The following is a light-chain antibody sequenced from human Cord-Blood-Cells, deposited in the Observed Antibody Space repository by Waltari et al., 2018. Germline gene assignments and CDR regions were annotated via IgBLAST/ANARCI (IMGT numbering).Light chain of an antibody. CDR2: KAS. CDR1: QCISSW. CDR3: QQYNSYWT. V-gene: IGKV1-5*03. J-gene: IGKJ1*01. Sequence: DIQMTQSPSTLSASVGDRVTITCRASQCISSWLAWYQQKPGKAPKLLIYKASSLESGVPSRFSVSGSGTEFTLTISGLQPDDVATYYCQQYNSYWTFGQGTKVEIK.